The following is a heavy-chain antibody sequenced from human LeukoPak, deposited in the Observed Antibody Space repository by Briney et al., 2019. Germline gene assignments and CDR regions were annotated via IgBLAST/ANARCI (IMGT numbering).Heavy chain of an antibody. CDR3: AREESPAGLSGFDY. V-gene: IGHV4-59*12. J-gene: IGHJ4*02. D-gene: IGHD6-13*01. CDR1: GGSISSYY. Sequence: SETLSLTCTVSGGSISSYYWSWIRQPPGKGLEWIGYIYYSGSTKYNSSLRSRVTISVDTSKNQFSLKLSSVTAADTAIYYCAREESPAGLSGFDYWGQGTLVTVSS. CDR2: IYYSGST.